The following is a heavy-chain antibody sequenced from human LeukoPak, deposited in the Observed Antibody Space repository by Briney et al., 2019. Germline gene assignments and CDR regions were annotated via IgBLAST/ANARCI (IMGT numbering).Heavy chain of an antibody. CDR3: ARGYCSGGSCHYTIYYFDY. CDR2: INPNGGST. CDR1: GYTFPIYD. Sequence: ASVKVSCKTSGYTFPIYDINWVRQAPGQGLEWMGIINPNGGSTSYAQKFQGKVTMTRDTSTSTVYMELSSLRSEDTAVYYCARGYCSGGSCHYTIYYFDYWGQGTLVTVSS. D-gene: IGHD2-15*01. V-gene: IGHV1-46*01. J-gene: IGHJ4*02.